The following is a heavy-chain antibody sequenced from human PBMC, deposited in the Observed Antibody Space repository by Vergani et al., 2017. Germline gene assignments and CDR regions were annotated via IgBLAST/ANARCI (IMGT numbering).Heavy chain of an antibody. CDR1: GGSISSSSYY. CDR3: AREDYYDSSGYPSFDY. V-gene: IGHV4-39*07. Sequence: QLQLQESGPGLVKPSETLSLTCTVSGGSISSSSYYWGWIRQPPGKGLEWIGSIYYSGSTYYNPSLKSRVTMSVDTSKNQFSLKLSSVTAADTAVYYCAREDYYDSSGYPSFDYWGQGTLVTVSS. CDR2: IYYSGST. D-gene: IGHD3-22*01. J-gene: IGHJ4*02.